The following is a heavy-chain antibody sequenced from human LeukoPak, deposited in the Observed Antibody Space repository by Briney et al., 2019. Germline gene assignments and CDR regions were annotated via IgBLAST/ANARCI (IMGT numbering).Heavy chain of an antibody. CDR3: ARGYYYDSSGYLDAEPFFDY. CDR2: VYYSGTT. D-gene: IGHD3-22*01. J-gene: IGHJ4*02. CDR1: SGSIRSGEYY. Sequence: SETLSLTCTVSSGSIRSGEYYWGWIRQPPVKGLEWIGSVYYSGTTYYNPSLKSRVTISVDTSKNQFSLKLSSVTAADTAVYYCARGYYYDSSGYLDAEPFFDYWGQGTLVTVSS. V-gene: IGHV4-39*07.